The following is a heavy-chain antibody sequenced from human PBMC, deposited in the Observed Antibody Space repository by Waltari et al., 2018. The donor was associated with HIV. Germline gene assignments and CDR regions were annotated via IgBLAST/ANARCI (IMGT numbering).Heavy chain of an antibody. CDR3: AVAVGTPYDF. V-gene: IGHV1-24*01. CDR2: FDPEEDET. D-gene: IGHD3-16*01. J-gene: IGHJ4*02. Sequence: QVQLVQSGAEVKKPGASVKVSCKVSGYSLTEASIHWVRKAPGKGFEWMGEFDPEEDETIYAQKFQGRVTMTEDTSSGTAYMELSSLRSEDTALYYCAVAVGTPYDFWGKGTQVIVSS. CDR1: GYSLTEAS.